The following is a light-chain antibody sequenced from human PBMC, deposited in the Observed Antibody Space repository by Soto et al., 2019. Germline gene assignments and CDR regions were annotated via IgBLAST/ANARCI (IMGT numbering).Light chain of an antibody. V-gene: IGKV3-20*01. CDR2: GAS. Sequence: EIVLTQSPGTLSLSPGERATLSCRASQSVSNSYLAWYQQKPGQTPRLLISGASYRATGIPDRFSGSGSGTDFTLTINRLEPEDFAVYYCQQYGTSALTFGHGPRLDIK. J-gene: IGKJ5*01. CDR1: QSVSNSY. CDR3: QQYGTSALT.